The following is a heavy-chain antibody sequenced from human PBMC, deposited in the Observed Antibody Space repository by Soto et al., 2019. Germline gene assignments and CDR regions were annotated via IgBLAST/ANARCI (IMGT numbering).Heavy chain of an antibody. V-gene: IGHV1-69*01. Sequence: QVQLVQSGAEVKKPGSSVKVSCKTSGVSFNNNGIGWVRQPPGHGLEWMGGVSPPFRTSNYARKFQGRISITADASTGTVNMELSSLTSEDTAQYYCARVLYYGSGSYSPYGMAVWGQGTTVTVSS. CDR2: VSPPFRTS. D-gene: IGHD3-10*01. J-gene: IGHJ6*02. CDR1: GVSFNNNG. CDR3: ARVLYYGSGSYSPYGMAV.